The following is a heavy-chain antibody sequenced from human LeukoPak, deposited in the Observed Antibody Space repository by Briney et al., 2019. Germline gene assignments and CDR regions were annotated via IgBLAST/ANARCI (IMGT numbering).Heavy chain of an antibody. Sequence: GGSLRLSCEASGFTINSFAINWVRQDPGKGLEWISAITDSGDNYAGSVKGRFTISRDLSKSTVYLQMNSLRAEDTALYYCAKALSGRLPYFDSWGQGTLVTVSS. D-gene: IGHD1-26*01. V-gene: IGHV3-23*01. J-gene: IGHJ4*02. CDR2: ITDSGD. CDR1: GFTINSFA. CDR3: AKALSGRLPYFDS.